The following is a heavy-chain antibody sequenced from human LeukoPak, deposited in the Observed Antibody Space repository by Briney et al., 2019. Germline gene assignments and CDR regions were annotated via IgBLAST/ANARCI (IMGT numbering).Heavy chain of an antibody. Sequence: GGSLRLSCAASGFSFDDYAMHWVRQAPGKGLEGVSGISWNSDTIGYADSVKGRFTISRDNAKNSLYLQMNSLRAEDTALYYCAKDISGTYLAALDYWGQGTLVTVSS. CDR1: GFSFDDYA. CDR3: AKDISGTYLAALDY. CDR2: ISWNSDTI. J-gene: IGHJ4*02. V-gene: IGHV3-9*01. D-gene: IGHD1-26*01.